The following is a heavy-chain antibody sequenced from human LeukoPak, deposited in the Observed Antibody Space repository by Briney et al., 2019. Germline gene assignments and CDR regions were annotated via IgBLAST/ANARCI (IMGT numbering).Heavy chain of an antibody. J-gene: IGHJ2*01. CDR1: GGTFSSYA. CDR2: IIPIFGTA. CDR3: ALSIVVVPAAVVDLTWYFDL. Sequence: SVKVSCKASGGTFSSYAISWVRQAPGQGLEWMGGIIPIFGTANYAQKFQGRVTITADESTSTAYMELSSLRSEDTAVYYCALSIVVVPAAVVDLTWYFDLWGRGTLVTVSS. V-gene: IGHV1-69*01. D-gene: IGHD2-2*01.